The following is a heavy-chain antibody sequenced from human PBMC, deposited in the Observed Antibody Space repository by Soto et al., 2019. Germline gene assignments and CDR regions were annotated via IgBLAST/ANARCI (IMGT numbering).Heavy chain of an antibody. V-gene: IGHV3-23*01. CDR1: GFTFSSCD. J-gene: IGHJ4*02. D-gene: IGHD2-15*01. Sequence: GGSLRLSCAASGFTFSSCDMNWVRQAPGKGLEWVSGVSASGSITSYADSAKGRFTISRDNAKNTVFLQMTGLRAEDTAVYFCAKGDCSGGRCYRGFDYWGQGTLVTVSS. CDR3: AKGDCSGGRCYRGFDY. CDR2: VSASGSIT.